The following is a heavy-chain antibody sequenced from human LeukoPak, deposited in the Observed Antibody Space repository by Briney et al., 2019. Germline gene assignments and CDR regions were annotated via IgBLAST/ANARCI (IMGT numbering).Heavy chain of an antibody. V-gene: IGHV4-30-2*01. CDR2: IYHSGST. CDR3: ARGFYGDSYYYYYGMDV. J-gene: IGHJ6*02. Sequence: SETLSLTCAVSGGSISSGGYSWSWIRQPPGKGLEWIGYIYHSGSTYYNPSLKSRVTISVDRSKNQFSLKLSSVTAADTAVYYCARGFYGDSYYYYYGMDVWGQGTLVTVSS. D-gene: IGHD4-17*01. CDR1: GGSISSGGYS.